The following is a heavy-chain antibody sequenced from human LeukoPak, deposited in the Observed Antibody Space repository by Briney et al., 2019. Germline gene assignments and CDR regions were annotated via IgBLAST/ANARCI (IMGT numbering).Heavy chain of an antibody. CDR3: AREFELGYCSGGSCYSDAFDI. CDR1: GFTFSSYW. J-gene: IGHJ3*02. D-gene: IGHD2-15*01. V-gene: IGHV3-7*01. CDR2: IKQDGSEK. Sequence: GGSLRLSCAASGFTFSSYWMSWVRRAPGKGLEWVANIKQDGSEKYYVDSVKGRFTISRDNAKNSLYLQMNSLRTEDTAVYYCAREFELGYCSGGSCYSDAFDIWGQGTMVTVSS.